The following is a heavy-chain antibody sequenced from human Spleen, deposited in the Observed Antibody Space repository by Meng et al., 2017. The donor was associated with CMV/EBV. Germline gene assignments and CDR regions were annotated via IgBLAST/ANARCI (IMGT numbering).Heavy chain of an antibody. CDR1: GFTFTCYE. CDR3: VRDWRMV. V-gene: IGHV3-21*04. CDR2: ISSTSTYI. J-gene: IGHJ6*02. Sequence: GESLKISCAASGFTFTCYEMNWVRQAPGKGLEWVSFISSTSTYIYYADSVEGRFTISRDNAKNSLHLQMDSLRAEDTAVYYCVRDWRMVWGQGTTVTVSS.